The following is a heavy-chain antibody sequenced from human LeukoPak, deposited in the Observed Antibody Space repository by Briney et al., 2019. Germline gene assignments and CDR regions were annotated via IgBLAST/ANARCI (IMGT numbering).Heavy chain of an antibody. CDR1: GYTFTSYG. Sequence: GASVKVSCKASGYTFTSYGIGWARQAPGQGLEWMGWISAYNHDTSYAQKFQGRVTMTTDTSTSTAYMELRSLRSDDTAVYYCARGFVSQYYFDYWGQGTLVTVSS. V-gene: IGHV1-18*01. CDR2: ISAYNHDT. J-gene: IGHJ4*02. CDR3: ARGFVSQYYFDY.